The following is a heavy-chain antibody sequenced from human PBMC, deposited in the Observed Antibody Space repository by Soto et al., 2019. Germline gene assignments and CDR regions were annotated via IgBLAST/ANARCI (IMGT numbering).Heavy chain of an antibody. J-gene: IGHJ4*02. V-gene: IGHV3-30*18. CDR1: GFTFSSDG. CDR3: AKYRVGATAYYFDY. Sequence: QVQLVESGGGVVQPGRSLRLSCAASGFTFSSDGMHWVRQAPGKGLEWVAVISYDGSNKYYADSVKGRFTISRDNSKNTLYLQMNSLRAEDTAVYYCAKYRVGATAYYFDYWGQGTLVTVSS. D-gene: IGHD1-26*01. CDR2: ISYDGSNK.